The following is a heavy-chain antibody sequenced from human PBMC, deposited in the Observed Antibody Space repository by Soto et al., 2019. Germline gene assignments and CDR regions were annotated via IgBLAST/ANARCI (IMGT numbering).Heavy chain of an antibody. CDR3: ARRGGYSYGFYF. Sequence: EVQLVESGGGLVQPGGSLRLSCAASGFTVSSNYMSWVRQSPGKGLELVSVIYSGGTTYYADYVKGRFTISRDNSKNTLYLQMNSLRAEDTAVYYCARRGGYSYGFYFWGQGIQVTGSS. V-gene: IGHV3-66*04. CDR1: GFTVSSNY. J-gene: IGHJ4*02. D-gene: IGHD5-18*01. CDR2: IYSGGTT.